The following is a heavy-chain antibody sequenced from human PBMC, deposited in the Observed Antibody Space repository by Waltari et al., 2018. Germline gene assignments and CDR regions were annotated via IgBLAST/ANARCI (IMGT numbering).Heavy chain of an antibody. CDR2: IYHSGST. Sequence: QVQLQESGPGLVKPSETLSLTCAVSGYSISSGYYWGWIRQPPGKGLEWIGSIYHSGSTYYNPSLKSRVTISVDTSKNQFSLKLSSVTAADTAVYYCAKAGNYYDSSGYYPFDYWGQGTLVTVSS. D-gene: IGHD3-22*01. J-gene: IGHJ4*02. CDR1: GYSISSGYY. V-gene: IGHV4-38-2*01. CDR3: AKAGNYYDSSGYYPFDY.